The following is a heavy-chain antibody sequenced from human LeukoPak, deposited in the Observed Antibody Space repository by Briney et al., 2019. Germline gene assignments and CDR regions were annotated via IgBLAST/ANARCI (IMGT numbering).Heavy chain of an antibody. CDR3: ARGLGSGYEYYFDY. D-gene: IGHD5-12*01. Sequence: GGSLRLSCAASGFTFSSYAMHWVRQAPGKGLEWVAVTSYDGSNKYYADSVKGRFTISRDNSKNTLYLQMNSLRAEDTAVYYCARGLGSGYEYYFDYWGQGTLVTVSS. CDR1: GFTFSSYA. V-gene: IGHV3-30-3*01. J-gene: IGHJ4*02. CDR2: TSYDGSNK.